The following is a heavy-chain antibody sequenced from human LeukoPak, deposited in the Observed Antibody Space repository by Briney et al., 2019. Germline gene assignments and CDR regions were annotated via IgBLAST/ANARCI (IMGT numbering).Heavy chain of an antibody. J-gene: IGHJ4*02. Sequence: SETLSLTCTVSGGSISSSSYYWGWIRQPPGKGLEWIGSIYYSGSTYYNPSLKSRVTISVDTSKNQFSLKLSSVTAADTAVYYCARHGGYSYGYWPDYWLQGTLVTVSS. D-gene: IGHD5-18*01. CDR2: IYYSGST. V-gene: IGHV4-39*01. CDR3: ARHGGYSYGYWPDY. CDR1: GGSISSSSYY.